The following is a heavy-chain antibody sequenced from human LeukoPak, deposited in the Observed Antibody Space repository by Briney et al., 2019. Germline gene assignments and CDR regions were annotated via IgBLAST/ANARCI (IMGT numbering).Heavy chain of an antibody. Sequence: PGRSLRLSCAASGFTFSSYGMHWVRQAPGKGLEWVAVIWYDGSNKYYADSVKGRFTISRDNSKNTLYLQMNSLRAEDTAVYYCAREGIAAAGMNDAFDIWGQGTMVTVSS. D-gene: IGHD6-13*01. CDR1: GFTFSSYG. V-gene: IGHV3-33*01. J-gene: IGHJ3*02. CDR3: AREGIAAAGMNDAFDI. CDR2: IWYDGSNK.